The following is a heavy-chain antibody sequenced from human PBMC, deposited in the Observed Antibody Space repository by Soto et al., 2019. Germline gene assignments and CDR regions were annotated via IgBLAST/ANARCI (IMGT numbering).Heavy chain of an antibody. V-gene: IGHV3-30*18. Sequence: GGSLRLSCAASGFTFSSYGMHWVRQAPGKGLEWVAVISYDGSNKYYADSVKGRFTISRDNSKNTLYLQMNSLRAEDTAVYYCAKGSYYYDSSGEQYNWFDPWGQGTLVTVSS. J-gene: IGHJ5*02. CDR1: GFTFSSYG. D-gene: IGHD3-22*01. CDR3: AKGSYYYDSSGEQYNWFDP. CDR2: ISYDGSNK.